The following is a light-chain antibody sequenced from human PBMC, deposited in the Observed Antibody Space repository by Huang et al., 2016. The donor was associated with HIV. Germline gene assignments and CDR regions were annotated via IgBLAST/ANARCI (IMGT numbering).Light chain of an antibody. CDR3: QQRSNWPPMYT. J-gene: IGKJ2*01. CDR1: QSVSSY. V-gene: IGKV3-11*01. CDR2: DAS. Sequence: EIELTQSPATLSLSPGERATLSCRASQSVSSYLAWYQQKPGQAPRLLIYDASNRATGIPVRFSGSGSGTDFTLTISSLEPEDFAVYYCQQRSNWPPMYTFGQGTKLEIK.